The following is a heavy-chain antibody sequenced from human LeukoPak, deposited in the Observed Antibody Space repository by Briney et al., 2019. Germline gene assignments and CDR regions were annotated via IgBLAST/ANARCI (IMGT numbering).Heavy chain of an antibody. Sequence: SQTLSLTCTVSGGSISSGSYYWSWIRQPAGKGLEWIGRIYTSGSANYNPSLKSRVTISVDTSKNQFSLKLSSVTAADTAVYYCATYYYDFWSGSYPISDWGQGTLVTVSS. CDR1: GGSISSGSYY. CDR3: ATYYYDFWSGSYPISD. CDR2: IYTSGSA. J-gene: IGHJ4*02. D-gene: IGHD3-3*01. V-gene: IGHV4-61*02.